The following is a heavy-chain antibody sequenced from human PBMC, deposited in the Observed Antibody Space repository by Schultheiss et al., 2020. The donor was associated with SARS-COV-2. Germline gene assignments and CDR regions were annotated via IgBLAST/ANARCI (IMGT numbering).Heavy chain of an antibody. Sequence: GGSLRLSCAASGFTFSSYEMNWVRQAPGKGLEWVSYISSSGSTIYYADSVKGRFTISRDNAKNSLYLQMNSLRAEDTAVYYCAKASRRLVTTYYYMDVWGKGTTVTVSS. CDR3: AKASRRLVTTYYYMDV. J-gene: IGHJ6*03. D-gene: IGHD4-11*01. V-gene: IGHV3-48*03. CDR2: ISSSGSTI. CDR1: GFTFSSYE.